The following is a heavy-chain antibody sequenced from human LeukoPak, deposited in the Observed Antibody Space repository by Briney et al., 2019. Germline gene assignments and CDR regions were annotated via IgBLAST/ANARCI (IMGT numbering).Heavy chain of an antibody. Sequence: GGSLRLSCSASGFTFTTYGMNWVRQAPGKGLEWVSGIGGSGIRTYYADSVKGRFTISRDNSKNTLYLQMNSLKDEDTAVYYCAKDSHWILFDDWGQGTLVTVSS. D-gene: IGHD2-2*03. CDR3: AKDSHWILFDD. CDR2: IGGSGIRT. V-gene: IGHV3-23*01. J-gene: IGHJ4*02. CDR1: GFTFTTYG.